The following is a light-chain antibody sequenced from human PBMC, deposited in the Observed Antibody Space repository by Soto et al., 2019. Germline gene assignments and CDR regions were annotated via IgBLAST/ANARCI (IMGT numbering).Light chain of an antibody. CDR1: SSDVGGYNY. J-gene: IGLJ3*02. V-gene: IGLV2-8*01. Sequence: QSVLTQPPSASGSPGQSVTISCTGTSSDVGGYNYVSWYQQHPGKAPKLMIYEVSKRPLGVPDHFSGSKSGNTASLTVSGLQAEDEADYYCSSYAGSNNVVFGGGTKLTVL. CDR3: SSYAGSNNVV. CDR2: EVS.